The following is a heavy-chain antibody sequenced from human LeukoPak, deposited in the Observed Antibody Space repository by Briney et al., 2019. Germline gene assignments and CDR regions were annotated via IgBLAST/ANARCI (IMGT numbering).Heavy chain of an antibody. D-gene: IGHD2-15*01. V-gene: IGHV3-30*18. CDR2: ISYDGSNK. CDR1: GFTFSSYG. J-gene: IGHJ1*01. CDR3: AKELLFQH. Sequence: GGSLRLSCAASGFTFSSYGMHWVRQAPGKGLEWVAVISYDGSNKYYADSVKGRFTISRDNSKNTPYLQMNSLRAEDTAVYYFAKELLFQHWGQGTLVTVSS.